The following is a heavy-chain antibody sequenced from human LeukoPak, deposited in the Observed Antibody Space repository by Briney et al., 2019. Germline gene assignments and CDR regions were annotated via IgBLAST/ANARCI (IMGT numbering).Heavy chain of an antibody. D-gene: IGHD1/OR15-1a*01. V-gene: IGHV3-30*04. J-gene: IGHJ4*02. CDR2: ISSDGTNK. Sequence: GGSLRLSCSASGFTFSDYAMHWVRQAPGKGLEWVAVISSDGTNKYYAESVRGRFTISRDNSANTLYLYMNSLTGADTSVYYCSLTTLAVGYYFDYWGRGTVVTVSS. CDR3: SLTTLAVGYYFDY. CDR1: GFTFSDYA.